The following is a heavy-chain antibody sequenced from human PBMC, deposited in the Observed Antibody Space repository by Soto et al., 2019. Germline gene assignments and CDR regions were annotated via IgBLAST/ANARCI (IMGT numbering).Heavy chain of an antibody. D-gene: IGHD6-19*01. CDR2: IWYDGSNK. Sequence: GGSLRLSCAASGFTFSSYGMHWVRQAPGKGLEWVAVIWYDGSNKYYADSVKGRFTISRDNSKNTLYLQMNSLRAEDTAVYYCARGSSGWHFDYWGQGTLVTVSS. CDR3: ARGSSGWHFDY. CDR1: GFTFSSYG. V-gene: IGHV3-33*01. J-gene: IGHJ4*02.